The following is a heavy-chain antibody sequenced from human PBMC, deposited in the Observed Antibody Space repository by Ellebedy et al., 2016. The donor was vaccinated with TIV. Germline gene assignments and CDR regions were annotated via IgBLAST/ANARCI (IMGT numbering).Heavy chain of an antibody. CDR3: ARAERITIFGVVISADSFDP. V-gene: IGHV3-9*01. Sequence: SLKISXAASGFTFDDYAMHWVRQAPGKGLEWVSGISWNSGSIGYADSVKGRFTISRDNAKNSLYLQMNSLRAEDTAVYYCARAERITIFGVVISADSFDPWGQGTLVTVSS. D-gene: IGHD3-3*01. CDR2: ISWNSGSI. J-gene: IGHJ5*02. CDR1: GFTFDDYA.